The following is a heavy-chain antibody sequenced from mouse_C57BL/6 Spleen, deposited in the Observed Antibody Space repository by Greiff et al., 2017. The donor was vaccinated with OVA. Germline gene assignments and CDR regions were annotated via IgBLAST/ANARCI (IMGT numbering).Heavy chain of an antibody. J-gene: IGHJ4*01. Sequence: VQLQQPGAELVRPGSSVKLSCKASGYTFTSYWMHWVKQRPIQGLEWIGNIDPSDSETHYNPKFQDKATLTVDKSSSTAYMQLSSLTSEDSAVYYGARGGYYGSSSRAMDYWGQGTSVTVSS. CDR2: IDPSDSET. CDR3: ARGGYYGSSSRAMDY. D-gene: IGHD1-1*01. CDR1: GYTFTSYW. V-gene: IGHV1-52*01.